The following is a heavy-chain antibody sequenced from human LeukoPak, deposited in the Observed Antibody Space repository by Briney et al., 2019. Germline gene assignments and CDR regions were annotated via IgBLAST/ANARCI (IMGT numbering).Heavy chain of an antibody. CDR2: IYYSGST. CDR3: ARAARPTTVYDY. Sequence: SETLSLTCTVSGGSISSYYWSWIRQPPGKGLEWIGYIYYSGSTNYNPSLKSRVTISVDTSKNQFSLKLSSVTAADTAVYYCARAARPTTVYDYWGQGTLVTVSS. CDR1: GGSISSYY. D-gene: IGHD4-17*01. V-gene: IGHV4-59*01. J-gene: IGHJ4*02.